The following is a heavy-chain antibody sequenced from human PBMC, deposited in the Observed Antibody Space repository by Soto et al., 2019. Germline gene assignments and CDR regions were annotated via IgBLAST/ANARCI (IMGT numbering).Heavy chain of an antibody. D-gene: IGHD2-15*01. V-gene: IGHV3-30*18. CDR2: ISYDGSNK. J-gene: IGHJ6*02. Sequence: VQLVESGGGVVQPGRSLRLSCAASGFTFSSYGMHWVRQAPGKGLEWVAVISYDGSNKYYADSVKGRFTISRDNSKNTLYLQMNSLRAEDTAVYYCAKDYLARIRYCSGGSCQKSDGMDVWGQGTTVTGSS. CDR3: AKDYLARIRYCSGGSCQKSDGMDV. CDR1: GFTFSSYG.